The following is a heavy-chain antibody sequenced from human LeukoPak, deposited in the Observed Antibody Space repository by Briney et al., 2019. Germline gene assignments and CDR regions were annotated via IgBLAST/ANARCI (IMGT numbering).Heavy chain of an antibody. CDR2: INPSGGST. D-gene: IGHD3-3*01. V-gene: IGHV1-46*01. Sequence: GASVKVSCKASGYTFTSYYMHWVRQAPGQGLEWMGIINPSGGSTSYAQKFQGRVTMTRDTSTSTVYMELSSLRSEDTAVYYCARGPAYDFWSGYVYNWFDPWGQGTLVTVSS. J-gene: IGHJ5*02. CDR3: ARGPAYDFWSGYVYNWFDP. CDR1: GYTFTSYY.